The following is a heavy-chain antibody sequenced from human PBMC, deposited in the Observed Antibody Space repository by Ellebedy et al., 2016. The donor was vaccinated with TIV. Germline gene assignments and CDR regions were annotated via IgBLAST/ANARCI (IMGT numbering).Heavy chain of an antibody. CDR2: IRSTANNYAT. CDR1: GFTFSGSA. V-gene: IGHV3-73*01. Sequence: GESLKISCAPSGFTFSGSAMHWVRQASGRGLEWVGRIRSTANNYATAYAASVKGRFTISRDDSKNTAYLQMNSLKTEDTAVYYCMHLVVVAATGYWGQGTLVTVSS. J-gene: IGHJ4*02. D-gene: IGHD2-21*02. CDR3: MHLVVVAATGY.